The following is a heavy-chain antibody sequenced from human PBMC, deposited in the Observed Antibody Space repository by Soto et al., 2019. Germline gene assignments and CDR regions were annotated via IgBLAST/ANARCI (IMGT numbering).Heavy chain of an antibody. CDR1: GGSISSYY. CDR2: IYYSGST. CDR3: ARGHSSGWIDAFDI. V-gene: IGHV4-59*01. D-gene: IGHD6-19*01. Sequence: QVQLQESGPGLVKPSETLSLTCTVSGGSISSYYWSWIRQPPGKGLEWIGYIYYSGSTNYNPSLKSRVTISVDTSKNQFSLKLSSVTAADTAVYYCARGHSSGWIDAFDIWGQGTMVTVS. J-gene: IGHJ3*02.